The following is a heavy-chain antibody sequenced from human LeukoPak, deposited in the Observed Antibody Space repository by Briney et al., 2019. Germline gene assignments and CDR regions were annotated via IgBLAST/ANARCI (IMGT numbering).Heavy chain of an antibody. V-gene: IGHV3-66*01. D-gene: IGHD3/OR15-3a*01. J-gene: IGHJ4*02. CDR2: IYSGGST. CDR1: GFTVSSNY. CDR3: ARDRTGAHMG. Sequence: GGSLRLSCAASGFTVSSNYMSWVRQAPGKGLEWVSVIYSGGSTYYAGSVKGRFTISRDNSKNTLYLQMNRLRAEDTAVYYCARDRTGAHMGWGQGTLVTVSS.